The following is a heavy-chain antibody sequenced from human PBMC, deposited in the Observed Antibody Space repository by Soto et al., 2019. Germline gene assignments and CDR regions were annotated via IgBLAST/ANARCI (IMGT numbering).Heavy chain of an antibody. CDR1: GYTFTGYY. CDR3: ARDENYDFWSGRPGYGMDV. V-gene: IGHV1-2*04. J-gene: IGHJ6*02. D-gene: IGHD3-3*01. CDR2: INPNSGGT. Sequence: ASVKVSCKASGYTFTGYYMHWVRQAPGQGLEWMGWINPNSGGTNYAQKFQGWVTMTRDTSISTAYMELSRLRSDDTAVYYCARDENYDFWSGRPGYGMDVWGQGTTVTVSS.